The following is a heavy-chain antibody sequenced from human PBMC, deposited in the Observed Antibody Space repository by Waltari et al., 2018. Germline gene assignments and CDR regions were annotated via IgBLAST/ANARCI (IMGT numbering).Heavy chain of an antibody. CDR3: ARGKYYDFWSAPEVRWFDP. J-gene: IGHJ5*02. CDR2: IYPGDSDT. CDR1: GYSFTSYW. Sequence: EVQLVQSGAEVKKPGESLKISCKGSGYSFTSYWIGWVRQMPGKGLEWMGIIYPGDSDTRYSPSFQGQVTISADKSISTAYLQWSSLKASDTAMYYCARGKYYDFWSAPEVRWFDPWGQGTLVTVSS. V-gene: IGHV5-51*03. D-gene: IGHD3-3*01.